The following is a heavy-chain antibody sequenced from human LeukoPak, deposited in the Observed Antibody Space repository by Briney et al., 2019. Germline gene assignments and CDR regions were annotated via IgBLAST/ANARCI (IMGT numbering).Heavy chain of an antibody. CDR3: AKGGRGYFDY. D-gene: IGHD3-10*01. V-gene: IGHV3-23*01. CDR1: GFPFCSYA. CDR2: ISGSGGST. Sequence: PGGSLRLPFASPGFPFCSYAMRWVRPAPGQGLEWVSAISGSGGSTYYADSVKGRFTISRDNSKNTLYLQMNSLRAEDTAVYYCAKGGRGYFDYWGQGTLVTVSS. J-gene: IGHJ4*02.